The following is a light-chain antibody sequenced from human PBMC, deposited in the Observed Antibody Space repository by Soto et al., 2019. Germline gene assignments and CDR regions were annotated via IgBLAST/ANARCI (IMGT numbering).Light chain of an antibody. CDR1: SSDIGSYNR. Sequence: QSVLTQPRSVSGSPGQSVTISCTGTSSDIGSYNRVSWFQQPPGEAPKLIIYDVTKRPSGVPDRFSGSKSGNTASLTISRLEAEDEADYCCCSHADSYTVVFGGGTKVTVL. CDR3: CSHADSYTVV. CDR2: DVT. J-gene: IGLJ2*01. V-gene: IGLV2-11*01.